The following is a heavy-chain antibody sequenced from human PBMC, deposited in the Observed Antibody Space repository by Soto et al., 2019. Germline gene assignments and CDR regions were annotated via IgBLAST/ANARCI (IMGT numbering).Heavy chain of an antibody. Sequence: PSETLSLTGGVSRDSISRYYWTWIRLPPGKGLEWIGHIYYSGSTKYNPSLKSRVTISIDTAKNQFSLKLSSVTAADTAVYYCARDASPMTTYTWLDPWGQGPLVTVSS. CDR1: RDSISRYY. CDR3: ARDASPMTTYTWLDP. V-gene: IGHV4-59*01. D-gene: IGHD4-17*01. CDR2: IYYSGST. J-gene: IGHJ5*02.